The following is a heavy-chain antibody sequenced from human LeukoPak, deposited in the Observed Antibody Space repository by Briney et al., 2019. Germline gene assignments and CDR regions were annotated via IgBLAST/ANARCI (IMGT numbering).Heavy chain of an antibody. D-gene: IGHD3-3*01. Sequence: GGSLRLSCAASGFTFSSYALSWVRQAPGKGLEWVSAISGSGGSTYYADSVKGRFTISRDNSKNTLYLQMNSLRAEDTAVYYCAKAFSNYDFWSGYSASYYYYYMDVWGKGTTVTVSS. CDR1: GFTFSSYA. V-gene: IGHV3-23*01. CDR2: ISGSGGST. J-gene: IGHJ6*03. CDR3: AKAFSNYDFWSGYSASYYYYYMDV.